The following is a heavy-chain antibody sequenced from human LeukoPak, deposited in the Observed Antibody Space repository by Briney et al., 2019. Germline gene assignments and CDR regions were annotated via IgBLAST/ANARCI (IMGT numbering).Heavy chain of an antibody. CDR3: AKDSGYQILY. CDR1: GFTFSSYE. J-gene: IGHJ4*02. D-gene: IGHD3-10*01. Sequence: GGSLRLSCAASGFTFSSYEMNWVRQAPGKGLEWVSYISSSSSTISYADFVKGRFTISRDNAKNSLYLQMNSLRAEDTAVYYCAKDSGYQILYWGQGTLVTVSS. V-gene: IGHV3-48*03. CDR2: ISSSSSTI.